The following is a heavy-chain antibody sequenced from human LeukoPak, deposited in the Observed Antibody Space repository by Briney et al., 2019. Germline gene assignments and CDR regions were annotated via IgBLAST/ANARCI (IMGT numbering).Heavy chain of an antibody. CDR2: ISGSGDST. CDR1: GFIFSAYG. D-gene: IGHD6-19*01. Sequence: GGSLRLSCAASGFIFSAYGMNWVRQAPGRGLEWVSSISGSGDSTFYADSVKGWFTISRDNSKNTMYLEMNSLRAEDTAVYYCAKGPYRSGWDYWGQGTLVTVSS. J-gene: IGHJ4*02. V-gene: IGHV3-23*01. CDR3: AKGPYRSGWDY.